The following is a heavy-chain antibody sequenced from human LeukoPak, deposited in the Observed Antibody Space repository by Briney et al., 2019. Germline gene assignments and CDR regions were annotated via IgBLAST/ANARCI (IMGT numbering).Heavy chain of an antibody. Sequence: PSQTLSLTCTVSGGSISSGDYYWSWIRQPPGKGLEWIGYIYYSGSTYYNPSLKSRVTISVDTSKNQFSLKLSSVTAADTAVYYCARDPPFYYYYYMDVWGKGTTVTVSS. CDR2: IYYSGST. CDR3: ARDPPFYYYYYMDV. J-gene: IGHJ6*03. V-gene: IGHV4-30-4*08. CDR1: GGSISSGDYY.